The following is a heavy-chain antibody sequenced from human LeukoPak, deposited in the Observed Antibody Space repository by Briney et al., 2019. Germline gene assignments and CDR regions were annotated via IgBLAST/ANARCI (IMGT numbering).Heavy chain of an antibody. CDR1: GVTFSGYS. CDR3: ARDSPFDP. CDR2: ITATSLHI. Sequence: GGSLRLSCAASGVTFSGYSMNWVRQAPGKGLEWVSAITATSLHIYYADSVKGRFTISRDNSKNSLYLQMNSLRAEDTAVYYCARDSPFDPWGQGTLVTVSS. J-gene: IGHJ5*02. V-gene: IGHV3-21*01.